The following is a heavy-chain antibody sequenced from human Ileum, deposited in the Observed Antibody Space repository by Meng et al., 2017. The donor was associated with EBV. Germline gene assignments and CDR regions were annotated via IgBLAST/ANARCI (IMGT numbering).Heavy chain of an antibody. J-gene: IGHJ4*02. D-gene: IGHD3-10*01. CDR2: IYRSGST. CDR1: GDSNSNSDYY. CDR3: ARDPAYPRGLFDS. Sequence: LQPQESAPGLGKPSGTLSLTWTVSGDSNSNSDYYWDWIRQSPGKGLEWIASIYRSGSTYYDPSLKSRVTISLDTSKNQFSLKLSSVTAADTAVYYCARDPAYPRGLFDSWGQGTLVTVSS. V-gene: IGHV4-39*07.